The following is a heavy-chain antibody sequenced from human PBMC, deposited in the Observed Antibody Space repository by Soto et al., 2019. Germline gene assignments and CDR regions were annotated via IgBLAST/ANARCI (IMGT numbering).Heavy chain of an antibody. CDR3: ARGSGYSYGPVWY. V-gene: IGHV4-59*01. Sequence: LSLTCTVSGGSISSYYWSWIRQPPGKGLEWIGYIYYSGSTNYNPSLKSRVTISVDTSKNQFSLKLSSVTAADTAVYYCARGSGYSYGPVWYWGQGALVTVSS. D-gene: IGHD5-18*01. CDR2: IYYSGST. J-gene: IGHJ4*02. CDR1: GGSISSYY.